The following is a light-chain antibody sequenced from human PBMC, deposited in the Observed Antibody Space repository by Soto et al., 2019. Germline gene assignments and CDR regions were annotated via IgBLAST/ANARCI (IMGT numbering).Light chain of an antibody. Sequence: DIQMTQSPSSLSASVGDRVTITCRASQGISNYLVWYQQKPGKVPKLLIYAASTLQSGVPSRFSGSGSGTDFTLTISSMQPEDVATYYCQNYNGAPWTFGQGTRVEIK. V-gene: IGKV1-27*01. CDR1: QGISNY. CDR3: QNYNGAPWT. J-gene: IGKJ1*01. CDR2: AAS.